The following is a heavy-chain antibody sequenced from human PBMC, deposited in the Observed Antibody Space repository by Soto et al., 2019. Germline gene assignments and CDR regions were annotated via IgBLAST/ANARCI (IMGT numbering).Heavy chain of an antibody. J-gene: IGHJ4*02. Sequence: GGSLRLSCASSAFIFSSYAITCLLPAPQKALEWLSVISSTGNTYFAGSVKGRLTISRDNGKKTVCLQVEGLRVDDKAVYYCAKMVIRVWYPSSWLDYWGQVNLVTVSS. CDR1: AFIFSSYA. V-gene: IGHV3-23*01. CDR2: ISSTGNT. CDR3: AKMVIRVWYPSSWLDY. D-gene: IGHD2-8*01.